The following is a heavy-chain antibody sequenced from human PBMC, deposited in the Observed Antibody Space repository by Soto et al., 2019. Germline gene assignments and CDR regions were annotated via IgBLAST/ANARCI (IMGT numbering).Heavy chain of an antibody. CDR1: GGYISSGGYY. CDR2: IYYSGST. CDR3: ARVLGCSSTSCQNWFDP. J-gene: IGHJ5*02. V-gene: IGHV4-31*03. Sequence: SETLSLTCTVSGGYISSGGYYWSWIRQHPGKGLEWIGYIYYSGSTYYNPSLKSRVTISVDTSKNQFSLKLSSVTAADTAVYYCARVLGCSSTSCQNWFDPWGQGTLVTVSS. D-gene: IGHD2-2*01.